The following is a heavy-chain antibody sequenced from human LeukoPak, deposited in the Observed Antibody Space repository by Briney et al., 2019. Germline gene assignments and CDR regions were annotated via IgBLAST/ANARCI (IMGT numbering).Heavy chain of an antibody. Sequence: SETLSLTCTVSGDSISSSNSYWGWIRQPPGKGLEWIGSIYYSGNTYYNASLKSQVSISIDTSKNQFSLRLTSVTAADTAVYYCARQTGSGLFILPGGQGTLVTVSS. J-gene: IGHJ4*02. CDR2: IYYSGNT. CDR1: GDSISSSNSY. V-gene: IGHV4-39*01. CDR3: ARQTGSGLFILP. D-gene: IGHD3/OR15-3a*01.